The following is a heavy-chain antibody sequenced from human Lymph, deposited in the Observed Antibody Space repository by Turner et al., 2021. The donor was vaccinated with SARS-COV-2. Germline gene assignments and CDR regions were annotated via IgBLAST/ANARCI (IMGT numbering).Heavy chain of an antibody. CDR2: INPNSGGT. CDR3: ARDVERYNDFWSGYSGGYGLDV. CDR1: GYTFTGYY. J-gene: IGHJ6*02. V-gene: IGHV1-2*02. D-gene: IGHD3-3*01. Sequence: QVQLVQSGAEVKKPGASVTVSCQASGYTFTGYYMHWVRKAPGQGREWKGWINPNSGGTNYAQKFQGRVTMTRDTSISTAYMELSRLRSDDTAVYYCARDVERYNDFWSGYSGGYGLDVWGQGTTVTVSS.